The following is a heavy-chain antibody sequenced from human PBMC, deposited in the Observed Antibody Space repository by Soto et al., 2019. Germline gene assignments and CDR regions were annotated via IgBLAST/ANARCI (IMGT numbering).Heavy chain of an antibody. CDR3: AKDPPATISDDFDI. V-gene: IGHV3-30*18. Sequence: GGSLRLSCAASGFTFSSYGMHCVRQAACKGLEWVAVISYDGSNKYYADSVKGRLTISRDNSKNTLYLQMNSLRAEDTAVYYCAKDPPATISDDFDIWGQGTMVTVSS. J-gene: IGHJ3*02. CDR1: GFTFSSYG. CDR2: ISYDGSNK. D-gene: IGHD1-26*01.